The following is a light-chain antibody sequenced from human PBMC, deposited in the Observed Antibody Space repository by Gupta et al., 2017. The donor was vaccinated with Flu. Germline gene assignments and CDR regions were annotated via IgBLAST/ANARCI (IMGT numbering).Light chain of an antibody. Sequence: QSALTQPPSASGSPGQSVTISCTGTSSDVGGYNYVSWYQQHPGKAPKLMIYEVSKRPSGVPDRFSGSKSGNTASLTVSGLQAEGEADYYCSSYAGSNNWGVFGGGTKLTVL. CDR1: SSDVGGYNY. J-gene: IGLJ3*02. CDR3: SSYAGSNNWGV. CDR2: EVS. V-gene: IGLV2-8*01.